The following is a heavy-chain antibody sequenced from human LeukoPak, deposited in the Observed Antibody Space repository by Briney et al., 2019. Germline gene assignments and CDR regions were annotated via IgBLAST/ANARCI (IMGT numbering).Heavy chain of an antibody. CDR1: GGTFSSYA. Sequence: ASVKVSCKASGGTFSSYATSWVRQAPGQGLEWMGGIIPIFGTANYAQRFQGRVTITTDESTSTAYMELSSLRSEDTAVYYCARDSSGSYNGYFDYWGQGSLVTVSS. CDR2: IIPIFGTA. J-gene: IGHJ4*02. CDR3: ARDSSGSYNGYFDY. V-gene: IGHV1-69*05. D-gene: IGHD1-26*01.